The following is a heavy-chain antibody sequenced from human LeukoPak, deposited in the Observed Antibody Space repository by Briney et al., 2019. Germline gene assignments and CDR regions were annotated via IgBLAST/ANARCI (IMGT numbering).Heavy chain of an antibody. J-gene: IGHJ5*02. V-gene: IGHV1-2*06. D-gene: IGHD2-8*01. CDR1: GYTFTSYG. Sequence: ASVKVSCKASGYTFTSYGISWVRQAPGQGLEWMGRINPNSGGTNYAQKFQGRVTMTRDTSISTAYMELSRLRSDDTAVYYCAREGVYCTNGVCDIPNWFDPWGQGTLVTVSS. CDR2: INPNSGGT. CDR3: AREGVYCTNGVCDIPNWFDP.